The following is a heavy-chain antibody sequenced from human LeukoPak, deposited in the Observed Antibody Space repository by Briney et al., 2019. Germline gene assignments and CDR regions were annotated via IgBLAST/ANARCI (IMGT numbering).Heavy chain of an antibody. CDR1: GYTFTSYD. CDR2: MNPNSGNT. V-gene: IGHV1-8*03. D-gene: IGHD3-3*01. J-gene: IGHJ4*02. CDR3: ARGVGGFWSGYYSFDY. Sequence: ASVKVSCKASGYTFTSYDINWVRQATGQGLEWMGWMNPNSGNTGYAQKFQGRVTITRNTSISTAYTELSSLRSEDTAVYYCARGVGGFWSGYYSFDYWGQGTLVTVSS.